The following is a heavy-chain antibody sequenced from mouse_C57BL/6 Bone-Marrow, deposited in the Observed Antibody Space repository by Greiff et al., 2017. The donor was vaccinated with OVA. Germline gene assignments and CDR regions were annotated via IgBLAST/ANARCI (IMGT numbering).Heavy chain of an antibody. Sequence: VQLKESGPELVKPGASVKISCKASGYSFTGYYMNWVKQSPEKSLEWIGEINPSTGGTTYNQKFKAKATLTVDKSSSTAYMQLKSLTSEDAAVYYCARGGTGPFAYGGQGTLVTVSA. CDR2: INPSTGGT. CDR3: ARGGTGPFAY. CDR1: GYSFTGYY. J-gene: IGHJ3*01. V-gene: IGHV1-42*01. D-gene: IGHD4-1*01.